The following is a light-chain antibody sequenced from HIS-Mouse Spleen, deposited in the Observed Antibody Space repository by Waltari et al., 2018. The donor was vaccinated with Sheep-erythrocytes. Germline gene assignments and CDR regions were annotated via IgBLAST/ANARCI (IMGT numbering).Light chain of an antibody. CDR3: SSYAGSNNWV. CDR2: AVS. CDR1: SSDVGCYNY. J-gene: IGLJ3*02. Sequence: QSALTQPPSASGSPGQSVTISCTGTSSDVGCYNYVSWYQQHPGKAPKLMIYAVSKRPSGVPDRFSGSKSGNTAFLTVSGLQAEDEADYYCSSYAGSNNWVFGGGTKLTVL. V-gene: IGLV2-8*01.